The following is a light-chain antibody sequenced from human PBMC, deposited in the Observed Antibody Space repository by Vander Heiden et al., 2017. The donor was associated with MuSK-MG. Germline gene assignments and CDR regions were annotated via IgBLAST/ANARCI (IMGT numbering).Light chain of an antibody. CDR3: MQSIQLHT. CDR1: QSLLHSDGRTY. Sequence: DVVMTQTPLSLSVTPGQPASISCKSSQSLLHSDGRTYLYWYLLKPGQPPQLLIYAVSNRFSGVPDRFSGSGSGTDFTLKISRVEAEDVGVYYCMQSIQLHTFGQGTPLEIK. V-gene: IGKV2D-29*01. J-gene: IGKJ5*01. CDR2: AVS.